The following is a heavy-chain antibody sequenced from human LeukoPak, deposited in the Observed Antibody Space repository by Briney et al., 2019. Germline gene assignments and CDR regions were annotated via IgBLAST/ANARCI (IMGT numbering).Heavy chain of an antibody. Sequence: SSETLSLTCTVSGGSISSYYWSWIRQPPGKGLEWITYLFYSGSTDYNPSLESRVTISVDTSKNQFSLKLRSVTAADTAVYYCATVAVIRGVTYFDYWGQGTLVTVSS. CDR1: GGSISSYY. CDR2: LFYSGST. CDR3: ATVAVIRGVTYFDY. D-gene: IGHD3-10*01. V-gene: IGHV4-59*01. J-gene: IGHJ4*02.